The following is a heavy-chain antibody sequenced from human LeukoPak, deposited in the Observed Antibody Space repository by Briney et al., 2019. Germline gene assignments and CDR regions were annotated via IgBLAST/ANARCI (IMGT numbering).Heavy chain of an antibody. CDR2: ISPDGGDK. CDR1: GFTFSNYW. V-gene: IGHV3-7*01. CDR3: ARRPRLLEC. J-gene: IGHJ4*02. Sequence: GGSLRLFCAASGFTFSNYWMSWVRQAPGKGLEWVASISPDGGDKYYLDSLKGRFTISRDNAKNSLYLQMSSLRVEDTAVYFCARRPRLLECWGQGTLVTVSS.